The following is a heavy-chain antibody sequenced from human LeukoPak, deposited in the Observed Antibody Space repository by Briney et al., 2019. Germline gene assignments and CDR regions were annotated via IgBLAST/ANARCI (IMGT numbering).Heavy chain of an antibody. CDR3: AIPCNSNWYTY. V-gene: IGHV3-23*01. Sequence: GSLRLSCAASGFTFSNYAMSWVRQAPGKGLAWVALISGSGGVTYYADSVKGRFTISRDNSKNTLYLQMNSLRAEDTAVYYCAIPCNSNWYTYWGRGSLVTVSS. CDR1: GFTFSNYA. CDR2: ISGSGGVT. D-gene: IGHD6-13*01. J-gene: IGHJ4*02.